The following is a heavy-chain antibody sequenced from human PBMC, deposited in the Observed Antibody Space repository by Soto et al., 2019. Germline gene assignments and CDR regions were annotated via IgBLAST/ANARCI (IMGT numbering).Heavy chain of an antibody. D-gene: IGHD2-15*01. V-gene: IGHV3-15*01. CDR1: GFTFSNAW. J-gene: IGHJ6*02. CDR2: IKSKTDGGTT. CDR3: TTEPGSCSSCAYYGMDV. Sequence: EVQLVESGGGLVKPGGSLRLSCAASGFTFSNAWMSWVRQAPGKGLEWVGRIKSKTDGGTTDYAAPVKGRFTISRDDSKNTLYLQMNSLKTEDTAVYYCTTEPGSCSSCAYYGMDVWGQGTTVTVSS.